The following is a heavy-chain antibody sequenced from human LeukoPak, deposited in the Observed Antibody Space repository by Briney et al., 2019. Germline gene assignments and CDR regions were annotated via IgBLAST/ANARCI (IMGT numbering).Heavy chain of an antibody. D-gene: IGHD1-20*01. CDR3: TSQRYHWNDVSDS. Sequence: PGGSLRLSCAASGFTFSGAAMHWVRQASGKGLEWVDRIGKKTNNYATAYTASVKGRFIISRDDSKNTAYLQMNSLKIEDTAVYYCTSQRYHWNDVSDSWGQGTLVTVSS. CDR2: IGKKTNNYAT. CDR1: GFTFSGAA. V-gene: IGHV3-73*01. J-gene: IGHJ4*02.